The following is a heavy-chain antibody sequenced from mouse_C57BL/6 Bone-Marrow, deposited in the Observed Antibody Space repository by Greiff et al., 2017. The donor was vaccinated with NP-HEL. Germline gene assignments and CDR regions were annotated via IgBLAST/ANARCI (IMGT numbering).Heavy chain of an antibody. CDR2: ITPSNGGT. V-gene: IGHV1-53*01. Sequence: QVQLHQPGTELVKPGASVKLSCKASGYTFTSYWMHWVKQRPGQGLEWIGNITPSNGGTNYNEQFKSKATLTVDKSSSTAYMQLSSLTSEDSAVYYCARRPYYCSSYYWYFDVWGTGTTVTVSS. CDR3: ARRPYYCSSYYWYFDV. D-gene: IGHD1-1*01. CDR1: GYTFTSYW. J-gene: IGHJ1*03.